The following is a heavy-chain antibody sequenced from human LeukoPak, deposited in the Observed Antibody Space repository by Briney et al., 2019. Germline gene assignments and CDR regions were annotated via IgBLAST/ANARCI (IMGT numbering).Heavy chain of an antibody. V-gene: IGHV3-48*01. Sequence: GGSLRLSCAASGFTFSSYSMNWVRQAPGKGLEWVSYISSSSSTIYYADSVKGRFTISRDNAKNSLYLQMNSLRAEDTAVYYCARGGEVVVAASDYWGQGTLVTVSS. D-gene: IGHD2-15*01. J-gene: IGHJ4*02. CDR1: GFTFSSYS. CDR2: ISSSSSTI. CDR3: ARGGEVVVAASDY.